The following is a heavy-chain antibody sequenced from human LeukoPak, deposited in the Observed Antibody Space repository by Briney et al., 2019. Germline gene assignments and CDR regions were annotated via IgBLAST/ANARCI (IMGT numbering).Heavy chain of an antibody. Sequence: SGPTLVNPTQTLTLTCTFSGFSLSAPQVAVGWIRQPPGKALEFLARTYWGDDKRFSSSLRSRLTITSDASKNQVVLTVANLDPVDTATYYCAHKPAQKNYFDPWGQGTLVTVSS. J-gene: IGHJ5*02. CDR3: AHKPAQKNYFDP. CDR1: GFSLSAPQVA. D-gene: IGHD1-7*01. CDR2: TYWGDDK. V-gene: IGHV2-5*02.